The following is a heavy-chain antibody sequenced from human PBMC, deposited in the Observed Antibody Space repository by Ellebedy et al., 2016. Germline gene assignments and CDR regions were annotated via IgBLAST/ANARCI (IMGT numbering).Heavy chain of an antibody. CDR1: GFSFSSKW. CDR2: IKQDGSEK. V-gene: IGHV3-7*03. J-gene: IGHJ6*03. CDR3: AKCAREDYYYYMDA. Sequence: GESLKISCAASGFSFSSKWMTWVRQAPGKGLEWVASIKQDGSEKRYVDSVKGRFTVSRDNAKNSVFLQMNSLRAEDTAVYYCAKCAREDYYYYMDAWGKGTTVTVSS.